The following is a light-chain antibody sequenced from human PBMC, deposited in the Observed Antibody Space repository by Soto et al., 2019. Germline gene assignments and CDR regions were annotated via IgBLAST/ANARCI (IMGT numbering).Light chain of an antibody. CDR2: GAS. V-gene: IGKV3-20*01. Sequence: ILMTHSPATLSVSPVEIATLSFSASQSVSSSYLAWYQQNPGQAPRLLIYGASSRATGIPDRFSGSGSGTDFTLTISRLEPEDFAVYYCQQYGSSSWTFGQGTKVDI. CDR1: QSVSSSY. CDR3: QQYGSSSWT. J-gene: IGKJ1*01.